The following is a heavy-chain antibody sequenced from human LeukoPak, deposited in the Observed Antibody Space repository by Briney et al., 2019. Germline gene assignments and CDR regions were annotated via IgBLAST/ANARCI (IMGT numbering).Heavy chain of an antibody. CDR2: ITSTGGHI. CDR3: AREGRDTTIDY. Sequence: GGSLRLTCEASEFSFKSYSMNWVRQAPGKGLEWVSSITSTGGHIYYEDSVKGRFTISRDNAKNSLYLQMNSLRGEDTAVYYCAREGRDTTIDYWGQGTLVTVSS. V-gene: IGHV3-21*01. CDR1: EFSFKSYS. J-gene: IGHJ4*02. D-gene: IGHD1-1*01.